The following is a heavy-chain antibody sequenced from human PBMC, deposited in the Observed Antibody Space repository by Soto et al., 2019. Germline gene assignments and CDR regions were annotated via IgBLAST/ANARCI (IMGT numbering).Heavy chain of an antibody. V-gene: IGHV1-69*02. CDR2: IIPILGIA. D-gene: IGHD3-22*01. J-gene: IGHJ5*02. CDR1: GGTFSSYT. Sequence: QVQLVQSGAEVKKPGSSVKVSCKASGGTFSSYTISWVRQAPGQGLEWMGRIIPILGIANYAQKFQGRVTITADKSTSTAYMELSSLRSVDTAVYYCARGLTKYYYDSSGNWFDPWGQGTLVTVSS. CDR3: ARGLTKYYYDSSGNWFDP.